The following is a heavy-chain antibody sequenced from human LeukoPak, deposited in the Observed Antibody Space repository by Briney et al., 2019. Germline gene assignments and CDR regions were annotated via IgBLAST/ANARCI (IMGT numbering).Heavy chain of an antibody. V-gene: IGHV3-7*03. D-gene: IGHD3-16*01. CDR1: GFTFSSYW. J-gene: IGHJ6*02. CDR3: ARGGGLDV. CDR2: INHNGNEN. Sequence: GGSLRLSCAASGFTFSSYWMNWARQAPGKGLEWVASINHNGNENYYVDSVKGRFTISRDNAKNSLYLQMSNLRAEDTAVYFCARGGGLDVWGQGATVTVSS.